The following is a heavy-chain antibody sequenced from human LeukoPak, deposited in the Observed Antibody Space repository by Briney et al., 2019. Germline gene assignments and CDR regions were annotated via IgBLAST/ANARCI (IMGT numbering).Heavy chain of an antibody. D-gene: IGHD6-19*01. V-gene: IGHV4-59*01. CDR2: IYYSGST. CDR3: ARRSSGWYFDY. CDR1: GGSISSYH. J-gene: IGHJ4*02. Sequence: SETLSLTCTVSGGSISSYHWSWIRQPPGKGLEWIGYIYYSGSTNYNPSLKSRVTISVDTSKNQFSLKLSSVTAADTAVYYCARRSSGWYFDYWGQGTLVTVSS.